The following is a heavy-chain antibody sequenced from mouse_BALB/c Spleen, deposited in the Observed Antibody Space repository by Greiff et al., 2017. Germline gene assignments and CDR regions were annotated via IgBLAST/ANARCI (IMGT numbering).Heavy chain of an antibody. CDR2: IYPGSGST. J-gene: IGHJ3*01. CDR3: ARQLGRAWFAY. CDR1: GYNFTSYW. D-gene: IGHD4-1*02. Sequence: QVQLQQPGAELVKPGTSVKLSCKASGYNFTSYWINWVKLRPGQGLEWIGDIYPGSGSTNYNEKFKSKATLTVDTSSSTAYMQLSSLTSEDTAVYYCARQLGRAWFAYWGQGTLVTVSA. V-gene: IGHV1-55*01.